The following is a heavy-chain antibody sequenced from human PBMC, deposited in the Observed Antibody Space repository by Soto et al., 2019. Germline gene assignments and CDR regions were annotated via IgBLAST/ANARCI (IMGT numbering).Heavy chain of an antibody. CDR3: ARDPAVGYSSSWYYYYGLDG. CDR1: GFTFSSYW. D-gene: IGHD6-13*01. V-gene: IGHV3-74*01. CDR2: INSDGSST. Sequence: PGGSLRLSCAASGFTFSSYWMHWVRQAPGKGLVWVSRINSDGSSTSYADSVKGRFTISRDNAKNTLYLQMNSLRAEDTAVYYCARDPAVGYSSSWYYYYGLDGWGQATTVTVSS. J-gene: IGHJ6*01.